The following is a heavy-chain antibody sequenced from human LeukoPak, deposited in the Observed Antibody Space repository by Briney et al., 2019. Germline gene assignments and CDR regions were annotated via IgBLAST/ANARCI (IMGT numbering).Heavy chain of an antibody. CDR1: GFPFSSYW. D-gene: IGHD3-16*01. Sequence: GGSLRLSCVASGFPFSSYWMTWVRQAPGKGLEWVGRVKNRGDGRTTDYAAPVKGRFTISRDDSKRTVYLQMNSLKTEDTAVYFCTTEYFGGFEYWGQGTLVTVSS. V-gene: IGHV3-15*01. CDR2: VKNRGDGRTT. CDR3: TTEYFGGFEY. J-gene: IGHJ4*02.